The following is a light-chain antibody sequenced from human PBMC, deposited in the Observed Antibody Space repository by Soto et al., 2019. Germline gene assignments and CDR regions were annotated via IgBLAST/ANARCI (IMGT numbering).Light chain of an antibody. Sequence: IQMTQSPSTLSASVGDRVTITCRASQSISSWLAWYQQKPGKAPKLLIYDASSLESGVPSRFSGSGSGTEFTLTISSLQPDDFATYYCQQYNSYSRTFGQGTRWKS. V-gene: IGKV1-5*01. CDR3: QQYNSYSRT. CDR2: DAS. J-gene: IGKJ1*01. CDR1: QSISSW.